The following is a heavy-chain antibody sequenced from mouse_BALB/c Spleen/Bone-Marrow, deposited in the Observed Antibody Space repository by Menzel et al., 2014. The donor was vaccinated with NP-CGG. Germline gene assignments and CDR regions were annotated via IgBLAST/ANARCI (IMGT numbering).Heavy chain of an antibody. Sequence: EVKVEESGAELVKPGASVKLSCTASGFNIKDTYMHRVKQRPEQGLEWTGRIDPANGNTKYDPKFQGKATITADTSSNTAYLQLSSLTSEDTAVYYCARWEYYAMDYWGQGTSVTVSS. J-gene: IGHJ4*01. CDR2: IDPANGNT. CDR1: GFNIKDTY. V-gene: IGHV14-3*02. D-gene: IGHD4-1*01. CDR3: ARWEYYAMDY.